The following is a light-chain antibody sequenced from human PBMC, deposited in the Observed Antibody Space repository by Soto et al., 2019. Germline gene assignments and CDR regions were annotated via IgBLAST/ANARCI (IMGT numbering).Light chain of an antibody. V-gene: IGKV1-39*01. CDR3: QQSNSTPPT. CDR2: AAS. CDR1: QSISSY. J-gene: IGKJ2*01. Sequence: DIQMTQSPSSLSASVGDRVTITCRASQSISSYLNCYQQKPGKDPLLLIYAASILQSGVPSRFSGSGSGTDFTLPISSRQPEDFATYYCQQSNSTPPTFGQGTKLEIK.